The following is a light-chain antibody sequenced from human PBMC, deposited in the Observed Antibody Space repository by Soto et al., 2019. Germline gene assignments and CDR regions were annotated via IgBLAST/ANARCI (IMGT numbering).Light chain of an antibody. CDR2: DVS. V-gene: IGLV2-11*01. CDR3: SSYAGSNNLHVL. CDR1: NSDIGNYNY. Sequence: QSALTQPRSVSGSPGQSVTISCTGTNSDIGNYNYVSWYQQHPGKAPKVMIYDVSKRPSGVPDRFSGSKSGNTASLTISGLQSEDEADYYCSSYAGSNNLHVLFGGGTKLTVL. J-gene: IGLJ2*01.